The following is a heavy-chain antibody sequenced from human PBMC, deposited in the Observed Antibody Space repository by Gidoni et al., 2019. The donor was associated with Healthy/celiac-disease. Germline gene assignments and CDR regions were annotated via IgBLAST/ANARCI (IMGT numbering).Heavy chain of an antibody. CDR1: GGTFSSYA. J-gene: IGHJ4*02. CDR3: ARGALGYDRQCEQTKRFDY. V-gene: IGHV1-69*01. CDR2: IIPIFGTA. D-gene: IGHD2-2*01. Sequence: QVQLVQSGAEVKKLGSSVKVSCKSSGGTFSSYAISWVRQAPGQGLEWMGGIIPIFGTANYAQKFQGRVTITADESTSTAYMELSSLRSEDTAVYYCARGALGYDRQCEQTKRFDYWGQGTLVTVS.